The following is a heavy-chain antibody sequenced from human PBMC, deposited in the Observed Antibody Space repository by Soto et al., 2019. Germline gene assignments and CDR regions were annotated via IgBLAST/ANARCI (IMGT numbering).Heavy chain of an antibody. CDR3: AKDEYYYDSSGYGAPFDY. Sequence: GGSLRLSCAASGFTFSSYAMSWVRQAPGKGLEWVSAISGSGGSTYYADSVKGRFTISRDNSKNTLYLQMNSLRAEDTAVYYCAKDEYYYDSSGYGAPFDYWGQGTLVTVSS. CDR2: ISGSGGST. V-gene: IGHV3-23*01. J-gene: IGHJ4*02. D-gene: IGHD3-22*01. CDR1: GFTFSSYA.